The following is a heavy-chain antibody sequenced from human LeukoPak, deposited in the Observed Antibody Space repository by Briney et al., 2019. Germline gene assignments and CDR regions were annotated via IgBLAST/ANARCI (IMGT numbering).Heavy chain of an antibody. CDR1: GFTFSIYS. CDR3: ARWRIGYYDSSGDFYYYYGMDV. Sequence: PGGSLRLSCAASGFTFSIYSMNWVRQAPGKGLEWVSSISSSSSYIYYADSVKGRFTISRDNAKNSLHLQMNSLRAEDTAVYYCARWRIGYYDSSGDFYYYYGMDVWGQGTTVTVSS. J-gene: IGHJ6*02. V-gene: IGHV3-21*01. D-gene: IGHD3-22*01. CDR2: ISSSSSYI.